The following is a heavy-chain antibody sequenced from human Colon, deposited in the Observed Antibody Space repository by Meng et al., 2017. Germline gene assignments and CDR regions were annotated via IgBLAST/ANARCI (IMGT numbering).Heavy chain of an antibody. CDR1: GGSVSSASYY. CDR2: IHYSGSR. Sequence: QVQLQESGPGLVRPSETLSLTFNAAGGSVSSASYYWSWIRQPPGKGLEWIGLIHYSGSRNYNPSLKSRVTMSVDTSKNQVSLRLTSVTAADTAVYYCARFYGSGTFEVHDYWGQGTLVTVSS. CDR3: ARFYGSGTFEVHDY. J-gene: IGHJ4*02. D-gene: IGHD3-10*01. V-gene: IGHV4-61*01.